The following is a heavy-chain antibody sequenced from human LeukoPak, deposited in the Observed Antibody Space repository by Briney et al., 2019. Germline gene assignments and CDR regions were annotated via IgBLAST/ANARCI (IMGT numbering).Heavy chain of an antibody. Sequence: PGGSLRLSCVASGITFSSYAMSWVRQAPGKGLEWVSAISGSGGSTYYADSVKGRFTISRDNSKNTLYLQMNSLRAEDTAVYYCVYDFWSGYYGHWGQGTLVTVSS. J-gene: IGHJ4*02. CDR2: ISGSGGST. CDR3: VYDFWSGYYGH. CDR1: GITFSSYA. D-gene: IGHD3-3*01. V-gene: IGHV3-23*01.